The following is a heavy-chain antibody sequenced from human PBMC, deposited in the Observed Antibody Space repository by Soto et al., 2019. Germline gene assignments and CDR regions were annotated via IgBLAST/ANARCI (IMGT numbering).Heavy chain of an antibody. Sequence: GGSLRLSCAASGFSFSDYYMSWIRQAPGKTLEYISYITSSGKFTHHADSVKGRLTIPRDNAKNSVFLQMNSLRVDDTGIYYCARFSAAGRVFDYWGQGTPVTVSS. V-gene: IGHV3-11*06. CDR2: ITSSGKFT. CDR1: GFSFSDYY. D-gene: IGHD6-13*01. CDR3: ARFSAAGRVFDY. J-gene: IGHJ4*02.